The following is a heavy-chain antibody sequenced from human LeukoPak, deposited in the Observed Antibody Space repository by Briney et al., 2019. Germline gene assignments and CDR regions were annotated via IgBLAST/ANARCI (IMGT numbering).Heavy chain of an antibody. D-gene: IGHD3-10*01. CDR1: GYTFTNYY. CDR3: ARGGLLQKYNCFDP. J-gene: IGHJ5*02. Sequence: GASVKVSCRASGYTFTNYYMQWVRQAPGQGLEWIGIINPSPGSTTYAQKFQGRVTMTRDTSTSTVYMELSSLRSEDTAVYYCARGGLLQKYNCFDPWGQGTLVTVSS. CDR2: INPSPGST. V-gene: IGHV1-46*01.